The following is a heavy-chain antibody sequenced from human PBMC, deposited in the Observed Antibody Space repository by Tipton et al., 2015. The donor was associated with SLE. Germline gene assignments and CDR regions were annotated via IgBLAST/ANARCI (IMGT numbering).Heavy chain of an antibody. CDR3: ARNWYSSGWPVLDS. D-gene: IGHD6-19*01. J-gene: IGHJ4*02. CDR2: IYASGST. Sequence: GLVKPSETLSLTCTVSGGSIRSYYWSWIRQPAGKGLEWIGRIYASGSTNYSPSLKSRVTISVDTSKNQFSLRLSSVTAADTAVYYCARNWYSSGWPVLDSWGQGTLVTVSS. V-gene: IGHV4-4*07. CDR1: GGSIRSYY.